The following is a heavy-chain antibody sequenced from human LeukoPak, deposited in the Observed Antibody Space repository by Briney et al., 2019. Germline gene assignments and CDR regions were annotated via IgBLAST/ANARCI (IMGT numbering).Heavy chain of an antibody. D-gene: IGHD2-8*01. CDR1: GYTFTNYG. V-gene: IGHV1-18*01. CDR2: ISAYNGNT. CDR3: ARDPCANGVCYFDF. Sequence: ASVKVSCKASGYTFTNYGISWVRQAPGQGLEWMGWISAYNGNTNYAQKLQGRVNMTKAPSTSTAYMEVRSLRSDDRAVYYCARDPCANGVCYFDFWGQGTLVTVSS. J-gene: IGHJ4*02.